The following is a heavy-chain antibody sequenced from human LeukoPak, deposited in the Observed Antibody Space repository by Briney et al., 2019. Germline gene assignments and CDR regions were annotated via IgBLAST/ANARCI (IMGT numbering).Heavy chain of an antibody. CDR2: ILGKTDGGTT. V-gene: IGHV3-15*01. J-gene: IGHJ4*02. CDR3: NTDEGVDDYFDY. D-gene: IGHD3-10*01. Sequence: PGGSLRLSCAASGFTFSNAWMSWVRQAPGKGLEWVGRILGKTDGGTTDYAAPVKGRFIISRDDSTNTLNLQMNSLKPEDTAVYYCNTDEGVDDYFDYWGQGTLVTVSS. CDR1: GFTFSNAW.